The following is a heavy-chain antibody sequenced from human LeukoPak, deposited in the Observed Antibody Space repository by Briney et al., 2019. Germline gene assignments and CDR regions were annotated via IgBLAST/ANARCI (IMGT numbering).Heavy chain of an antibody. V-gene: IGHV4-34*01. CDR1: GGSFSGYY. J-gene: IGHJ4*02. CDR3: ARATYSGSYSFDY. Sequence: SETLSLTCAVYGGSFSGYYWSWIRQPPGKGLEWIGEINHSGSTNYNPSLKSRVTISVDTSKNQFSLRLSSVTAADTAVYYCARATYSGSYSFDYWGQGTLVTVSS. CDR2: INHSGST. D-gene: IGHD1-26*01.